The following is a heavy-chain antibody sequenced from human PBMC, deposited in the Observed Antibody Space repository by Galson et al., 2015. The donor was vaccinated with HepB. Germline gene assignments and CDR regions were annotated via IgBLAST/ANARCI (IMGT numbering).Heavy chain of an antibody. CDR3: ARAPFDY. CDR2: ISSSSSYI. J-gene: IGHJ4*02. V-gene: IGHV3-21*01. CDR1: GFTFSSYT. Sequence: SLRLSCAASGFTFSSYTMTWVRQAPGKGLEWVSSISSSSSYIYYADSVKGRSTISRDNAKNSLYLRINSLRAEDTAVYYCARAPFDYWGQGTLVTVSS.